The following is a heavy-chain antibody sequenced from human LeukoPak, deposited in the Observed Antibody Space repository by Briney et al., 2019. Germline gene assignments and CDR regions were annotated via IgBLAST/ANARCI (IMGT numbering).Heavy chain of an antibody. CDR2: IRYSGST. CDR1: GGSISSNTYF. CDR3: ATSDTVSTYNWFDP. D-gene: IGHD5/OR15-5a*01. V-gene: IGHV4-39*01. Sequence: WETLSLTCNVSGGSISSNTYFWGWIRRPPGKGLEWIGGIRYSGSTYYNLSLKSRVTISVDTSKNQFSLNLSSLTAADTAVYYCATSDTVSTYNWFDPWGQGTLVTVS. J-gene: IGHJ5*02.